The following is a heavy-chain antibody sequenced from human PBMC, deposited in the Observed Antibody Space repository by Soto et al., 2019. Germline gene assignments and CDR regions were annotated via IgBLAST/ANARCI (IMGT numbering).Heavy chain of an antibody. CDR2: INHSGST. CDR3: ARFSMTTML. CDR1: GGSFSGYY. Sequence: SSETLSLTCAVYGGSFSGYYWSWIRQPPGKGLEWIGEINHSGSTNYNPSLKSRVTISVDTSKNQFSLKLSSVTAADTAVYYCARFSMTTMLWGQGTLVTVSS. D-gene: IGHD4-4*01. J-gene: IGHJ4*02. V-gene: IGHV4-34*01.